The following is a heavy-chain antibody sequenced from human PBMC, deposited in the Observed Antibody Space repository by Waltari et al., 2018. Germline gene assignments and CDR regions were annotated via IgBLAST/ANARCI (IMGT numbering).Heavy chain of an antibody. D-gene: IGHD1-26*01. CDR3: ARDGIGPFDS. V-gene: IGHV4-30-2*01. CDR2: IYHSDST. J-gene: IGHJ4*02. CDR1: GGSISSGGYS. Sequence: QLQLQESGSGLVKPSQTLSLTCAVSGGSISSGGYSWSWIRQPPGKGLEEIGYIYHSDSTYYNPSHKSRVTLSVDRSKNQFSLKLSSVTAADTAVYYCARDGIGPFDSWGQGTLVTVSS.